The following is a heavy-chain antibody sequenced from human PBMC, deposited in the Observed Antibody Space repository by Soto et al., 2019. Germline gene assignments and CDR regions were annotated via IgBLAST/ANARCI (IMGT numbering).Heavy chain of an antibody. CDR2: ISGSGDST. D-gene: IGHD6-19*01. V-gene: IGHV3-23*01. Sequence: EVQVLESGGGLVQPGGSLRLSCAASGFTFSTYAMNWVRQAPGKGLEWVSGISGSGDSTYYADSVKGRFTDSRDNSKNTLYMQMNSLRAEDTAVFYCAKERSSGWSFDYWGQGTLVTVSS. CDR3: AKERSSGWSFDY. CDR1: GFTFSTYA. J-gene: IGHJ4*02.